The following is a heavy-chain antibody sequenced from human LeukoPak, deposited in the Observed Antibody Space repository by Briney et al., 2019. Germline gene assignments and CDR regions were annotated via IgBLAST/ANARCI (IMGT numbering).Heavy chain of an antibody. V-gene: IGHV4-4*07. Sequence: KPSETLSLTCTVSGGSISTDHWNWIRQPAGKGLEWIGRIYISGSTNYNPSLKSRVTVSVDTSKNLFSLNLRSVTAADTAVYYCARGGAARPGFDYWGQGTLVTVSS. CDR2: IYISGST. D-gene: IGHD6-6*01. CDR3: ARGGAARPGFDY. CDR1: GGSISTDH. J-gene: IGHJ4*02.